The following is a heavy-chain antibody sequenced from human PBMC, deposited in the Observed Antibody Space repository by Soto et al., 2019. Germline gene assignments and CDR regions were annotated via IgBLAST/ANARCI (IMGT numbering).Heavy chain of an antibody. CDR2: IGTAGDT. J-gene: IGHJ6*02. D-gene: IGHD3-3*01. CDR3: ATKYPGAEDFWSGYYYYYYYGMDV. V-gene: IGHV3-13*01. Sequence: GGSLRLSCAASGFTFSSYDMHWVRQATGKGLEWVSAIGTAGDTYYPGSVKGRFTISRENAKNSLYLQMNSLRAEDTAVYYCATKYPGAEDFWSGYYYYYYYGMDVWGQGTTVTVSS. CDR1: GFTFSSYD.